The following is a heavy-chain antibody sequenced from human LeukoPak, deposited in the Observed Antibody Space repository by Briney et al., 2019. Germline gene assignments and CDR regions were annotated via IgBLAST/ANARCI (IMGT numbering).Heavy chain of an antibody. CDR2: INHSGST. Sequence: SETLSLTCAVYGASFSGYYWSWIRQPPGKGLEWIGEINHSGSTNYNPSLRSRVTISVDTSKNQFSLKPSSVTAADTAVYYCARGRTYYDILTGQGRRGYWFDPWGQGTLVTVSS. D-gene: IGHD3-9*01. CDR1: GASFSGYY. J-gene: IGHJ5*02. V-gene: IGHV4-34*01. CDR3: ARGRTYYDILTGQGRRGYWFDP.